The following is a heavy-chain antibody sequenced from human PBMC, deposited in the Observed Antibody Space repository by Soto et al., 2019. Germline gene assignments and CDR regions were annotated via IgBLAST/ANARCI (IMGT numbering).Heavy chain of an antibody. D-gene: IGHD5-12*01. Sequence: QLQLQESGPGLVKPSETLSLTCTVSGGSISSSSYYWGWIRQPPGKGLEWIGSIYYSGSTYYNPSLKSRVTISVDTSKNQFSLKLSSVTAADTAVYYCARLEVEMATIANFDYWGQGTLVTVSS. CDR2: IYYSGST. V-gene: IGHV4-39*01. CDR3: ARLEVEMATIANFDY. J-gene: IGHJ4*02. CDR1: GGSISSSSYY.